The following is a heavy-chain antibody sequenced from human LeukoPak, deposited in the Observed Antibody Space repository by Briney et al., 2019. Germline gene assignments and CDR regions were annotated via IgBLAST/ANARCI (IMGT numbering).Heavy chain of an antibody. J-gene: IGHJ3*02. CDR2: ISGSGGST. CDR1: GFTFSSYA. V-gene: IGHV3-23*01. CDR3: AKEMGHHPRYFDWPYAFDI. Sequence: GGSLRLSCAASGFTFSSYAMSWVRQAPGKGLEWVSAISGSGGSTYYADSVKGRFTISRDNSKNTLYLQMNSLRAEDTAVYYCAKEMGHHPRYFDWPYAFDIWGQGTMVTVSS. D-gene: IGHD3-9*01.